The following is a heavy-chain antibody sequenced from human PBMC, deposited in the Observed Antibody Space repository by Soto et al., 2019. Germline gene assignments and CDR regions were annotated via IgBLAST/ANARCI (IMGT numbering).Heavy chain of an antibody. V-gene: IGHV4-34*01. J-gene: IGHJ4*02. CDR1: GGSFSGYY. Sequence: SETLSLTCAVYGGSFSGYYWSWIRQPPGKGLEWIGEINHSGSTNYNPSLKSRVTISVDTSKNQFSLKLSSVTAADTAVYYRARRGYSYGEFDYWGQGTLVTVSS. CDR3: ARRGYSYGEFDY. D-gene: IGHD5-18*01. CDR2: INHSGST.